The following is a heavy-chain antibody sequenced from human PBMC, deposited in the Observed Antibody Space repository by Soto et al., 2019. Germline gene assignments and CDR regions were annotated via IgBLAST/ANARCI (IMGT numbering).Heavy chain of an antibody. CDR3: ARQLGRIAVEVDV. Sequence: ESLKLSWKGSGYHFVSHWITWVRQMPGKRLEWIRRIAPSVTYTSYSPSFQGQVPLSPDKSTNTASLQWSTLKASDTAIYYCARQLGRIAVEVDVWGQGTTATV. D-gene: IGHD6-19*01. V-gene: IGHV5-10-1*01. CDR1: GYHFVSHW. CDR2: IAPSVTYT. J-gene: IGHJ6*02.